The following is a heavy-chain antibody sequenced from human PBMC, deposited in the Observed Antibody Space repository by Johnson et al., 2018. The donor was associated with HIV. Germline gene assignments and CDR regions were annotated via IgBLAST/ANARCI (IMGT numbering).Heavy chain of an antibody. CDR2: IKRKSDGGTT. Sequence: VQLVESGGVVVQPGGSLRLSCVASGFTFKNAWMSWVRQVPGKGLEWVGRIKRKSDGGTTEYAAPVKGRFSISRDDSKNTLYLQMNSLKTEDTAVYYCTTALRGTVTRDGYILDAFDIWGQGTMVTVSS. V-gene: IGHV3-15*01. CDR1: GFTFKNAW. D-gene: IGHD5-24*01. CDR3: TTALRGTVTRDGYILDAFDI. J-gene: IGHJ3*02.